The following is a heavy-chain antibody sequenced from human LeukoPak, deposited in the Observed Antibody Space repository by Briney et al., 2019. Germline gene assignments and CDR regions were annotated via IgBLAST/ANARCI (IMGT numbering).Heavy chain of an antibody. Sequence: SETLSLTCTVSGGSISSYYWSWIRHPPGKRLEWVGYIYYSGGTNYNPSLKSRVTISVDTSKNQFSLKLRSVTTADTAVYFCARTAGSYDYYYYMDVWGKGTTVTVSS. CDR1: GGSISSYY. CDR2: IYYSGGT. V-gene: IGHV4-59*01. D-gene: IGHD3-16*01. CDR3: ARTAGSYDYYYYMDV. J-gene: IGHJ6*03.